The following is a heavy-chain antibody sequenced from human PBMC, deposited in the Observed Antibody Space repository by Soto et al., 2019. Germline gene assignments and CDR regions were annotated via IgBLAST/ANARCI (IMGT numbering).Heavy chain of an antibody. V-gene: IGHV4-34*01. D-gene: IGHD2-15*01. CDR2: INHSGST. CDR1: GGSFSGYY. CDR3: ARGPAVVSPFDY. Sequence: QVQLQQWGEGLLKPSETLSLTCAVYGGSFSGYYWSWIRQPPGKGLEWIGEINHSGSTNYNPSLKSRVTISVDTSKNQFSLKLSSVTAADTAVYYCARGPAVVSPFDYWGQGTLVTVSS. J-gene: IGHJ4*02.